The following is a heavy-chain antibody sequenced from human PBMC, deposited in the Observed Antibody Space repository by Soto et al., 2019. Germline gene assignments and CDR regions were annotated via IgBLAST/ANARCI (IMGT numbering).Heavy chain of an antibody. D-gene: IGHD3-10*01. CDR3: AKEQLLWFGELTHFDY. Sequence: EVQLLESGGGLVQPGGSLRLSCAASGFTFSSYAMSWVRQAPGKGLEWVSAISGSGGSTYYADSVKGRFTISRDNSKNTLYLQMNSLRAEDTAVYYCAKEQLLWFGELTHFDYWGQGTLVTFSS. J-gene: IGHJ4*02. CDR2: ISGSGGST. CDR1: GFTFSSYA. V-gene: IGHV3-23*01.